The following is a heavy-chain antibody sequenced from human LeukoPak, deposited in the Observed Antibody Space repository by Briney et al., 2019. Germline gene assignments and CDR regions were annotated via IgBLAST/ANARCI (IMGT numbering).Heavy chain of an antibody. Sequence: PGGSLRLSCAASGFTFSSYAMSWVRQAPGKGLEWVSAISGSGGSTYYADSVRGRFTISRDNSKNTLYLQMNSLRAEDTAVYYCAKVRDDYGDYYLGTTAFDCWGQGTLVTVSS. V-gene: IGHV3-23*01. D-gene: IGHD4-17*01. J-gene: IGHJ4*02. CDR1: GFTFSSYA. CDR3: AKVRDDYGDYYLGTTAFDC. CDR2: ISGSGGST.